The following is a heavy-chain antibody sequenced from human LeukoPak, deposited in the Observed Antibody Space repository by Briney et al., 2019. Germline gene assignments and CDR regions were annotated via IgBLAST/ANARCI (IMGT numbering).Heavy chain of an antibody. Sequence: GGSLRLSCAASGFTFSNYAMSWVRQAPGKGLEWVSAIRGSGGSTYYADSVKGRFTISRGNSKNTLYLQMNSLRAEDTAVYYCAKDAGDYGDYLGLFDYWGQGTLVTVSS. CDR3: AKDAGDYGDYLGLFDY. D-gene: IGHD4-17*01. CDR2: IRGSGGST. J-gene: IGHJ4*02. V-gene: IGHV3-23*01. CDR1: GFTFSNYA.